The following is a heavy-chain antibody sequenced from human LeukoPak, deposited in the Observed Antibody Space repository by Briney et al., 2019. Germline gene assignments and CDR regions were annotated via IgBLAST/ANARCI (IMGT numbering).Heavy chain of an antibody. CDR2: VSGSGGST. J-gene: IGHJ6*04. V-gene: IGHV3-23*01. CDR3: AELGITMIGGV. D-gene: IGHD3-10*02. CDR1: RFTFSSYA. Sequence: GGSLRLSCAASRFTFSSYAMSWVRQAPGKGLEWVSAVSGSGGSTYYADSVKGRFTISRDNSKNTLYLQMNSLRAEGTAVYYCAELGITMIGGVWGKGTTVTISS.